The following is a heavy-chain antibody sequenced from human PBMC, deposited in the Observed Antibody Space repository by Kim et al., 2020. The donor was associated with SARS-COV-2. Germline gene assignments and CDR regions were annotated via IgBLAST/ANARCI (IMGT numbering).Heavy chain of an antibody. CDR3: ARAGIASDGMDV. Sequence: YYPGSVKVRFTISRENAKNSLYLQMNSRRAGDTAVYYCARAGIASDGMDVWGQGTTVTVSS. D-gene: IGHD6-13*01. V-gene: IGHV3-13*01. J-gene: IGHJ6*02.